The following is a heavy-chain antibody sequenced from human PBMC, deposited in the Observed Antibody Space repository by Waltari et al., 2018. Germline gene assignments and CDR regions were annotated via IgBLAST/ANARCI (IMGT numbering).Heavy chain of an antibody. Sequence: QVQLQESAPGLVKPSETLSLTCTVSGGSISSYYWRWIRQPPGKGLEWIGYIDYSGSTNYNPSLKSRVTISVDTSKNQFSLKLSSVTAADTAVYYCARDQSGWFDPWGQGTLVTVSS. J-gene: IGHJ5*02. CDR2: IDYSGST. CDR3: ARDQSGWFDP. V-gene: IGHV4-59*01. CDR1: GGSISSYY.